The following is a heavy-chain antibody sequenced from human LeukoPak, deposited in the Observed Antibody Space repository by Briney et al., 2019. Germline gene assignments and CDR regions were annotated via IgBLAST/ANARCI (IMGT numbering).Heavy chain of an antibody. J-gene: IGHJ4*02. CDR1: GGSFSGYY. V-gene: IGHV4-34*01. CDR3: ARDDGGAPGY. D-gene: IGHD3-16*01. CDR2: INHRGRT. Sequence: PSETLSLTCAVYGGSFSGYYWSWIRQPPGKGLEWIGEINHRGRTNYNPSLKSRVTISVDTSKNQFSLKLSSVTAADTAVYYCARDDGGAPGYWGQGTLVTVSS.